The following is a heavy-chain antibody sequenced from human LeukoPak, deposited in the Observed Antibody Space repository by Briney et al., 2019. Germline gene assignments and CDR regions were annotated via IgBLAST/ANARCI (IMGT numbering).Heavy chain of an antibody. CDR2: INHSGST. Sequence: SETLSLTCAVYGGSFSGYYWSWIRQPPGKGLEWIGEINHSGSTNYNPSLKSRVTISVDTSKNQFSLKLSSVTAADTAVYYCARGCGGGSWYDIYYFDYWGQGTLVTVSS. D-gene: IGHD6-13*01. J-gene: IGHJ4*02. CDR3: ARGCGGGSWYDIYYFDY. CDR1: GGSFSGYY. V-gene: IGHV4-34*01.